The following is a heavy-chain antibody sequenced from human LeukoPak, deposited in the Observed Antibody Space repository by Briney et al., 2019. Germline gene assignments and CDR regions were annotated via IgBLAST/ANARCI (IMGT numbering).Heavy chain of an antibody. Sequence: PGGSLRLSCAASGFTFSSYGMHWVRQAPGKGLEWVAVIWYDGSNKYYADSVKGRFTISRDNSKNTLYLQMNSLRAEDTAVYYCARDLGRTRSLFSESAYWGQGTLVTVSS. D-gene: IGHD3-16*02. J-gene: IGHJ1*01. CDR3: ARDLGRTRSLFSESAY. V-gene: IGHV3-33*01. CDR2: IWYDGSNK. CDR1: GFTFSSYG.